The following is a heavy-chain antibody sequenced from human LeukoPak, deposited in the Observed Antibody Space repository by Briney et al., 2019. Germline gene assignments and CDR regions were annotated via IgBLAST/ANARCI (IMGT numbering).Heavy chain of an antibody. V-gene: IGHV3-30-3*01. J-gene: IGHJ3*02. CDR3: ARGRKSLKLHDAFDI. CDR1: GFTFSSYA. D-gene: IGHD5-24*01. CDR2: ISYDGSNK. Sequence: GRSLRLSCAASGFTFSSYAMHWVRQAPGKGLEWVAVISYDGSNKYYADSVKGRFTISRDNSKNTLYLQMNSLRAEDTAVYYCARGRKSLKLHDAFDIWGQGTMVTVSS.